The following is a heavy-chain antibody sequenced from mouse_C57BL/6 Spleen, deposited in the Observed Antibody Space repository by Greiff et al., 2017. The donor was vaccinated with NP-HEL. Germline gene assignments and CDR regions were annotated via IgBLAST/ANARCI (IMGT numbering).Heavy chain of an antibody. Sequence: QVQLQQPGAELVKPGASVKMSCKASGYTFTSYWITWVKQRPGQGLEWIGDIYPGSGSTNYNEKFKSKATLTVDTSSSTAYMQLSSLTSEDSAVYYCARSRGPITTVVDAMDYWGQGTSVTVSS. V-gene: IGHV1-55*01. CDR2: IYPGSGST. CDR3: ARSRGPITTVVDAMDY. D-gene: IGHD1-1*01. CDR1: GYTFTSYW. J-gene: IGHJ4*01.